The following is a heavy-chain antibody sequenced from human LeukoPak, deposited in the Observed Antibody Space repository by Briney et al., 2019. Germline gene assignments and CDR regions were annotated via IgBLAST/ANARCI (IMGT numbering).Heavy chain of an antibody. V-gene: IGHV4-39*01. CDR2: IYYSGST. CDR1: GGSISSSSYY. Sequence: KPSETLSLTCTVSGGSISSSSYYWGWIRQPPGKGLEWIGSIYYSGSTYYNPSLKSRVTISVDTSKNQFSLKLSSVTAADTAVYYCASSLWSGYYSAQYFDYWGQGTLVTVSS. J-gene: IGHJ4*02. CDR3: ASSLWSGYYSAQYFDY. D-gene: IGHD3-3*01.